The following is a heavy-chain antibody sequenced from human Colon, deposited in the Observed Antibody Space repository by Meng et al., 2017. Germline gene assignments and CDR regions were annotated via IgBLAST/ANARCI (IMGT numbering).Heavy chain of an antibody. D-gene: IGHD2-15*01. V-gene: IGHV1-2*02. CDR3: ARSTPSLDY. J-gene: IGHJ4*02. CDR1: GYSFSDCY. Sequence: QWQLVQSGTEVKRPGASVKVSCKASGYSFSDCYIHWVRQAPGQGLEWMGWIVPNSGDTNYAQKFQGRVTMTRDTSISTTYMELIRLTSDDTAVCYCARSTPSLDYWGQGTLVTVSS. CDR2: IVPNSGDT.